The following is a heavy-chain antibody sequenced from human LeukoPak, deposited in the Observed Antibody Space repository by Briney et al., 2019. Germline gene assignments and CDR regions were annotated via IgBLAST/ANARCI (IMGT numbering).Heavy chain of an antibody. D-gene: IGHD3-10*01. Sequence: GGSLRLSCAASGFTSSSSAMSWVRQAPGKGLEWVSSISGSGSGGSTYYADSVKGRFTISRDNAKNSLYLQMNSLRAEDTAVYYCAREVWFGEFYPAFDYWGQGTLVTVSS. J-gene: IGHJ4*02. CDR2: ISGSGSGGST. CDR1: GFTSSSSA. V-gene: IGHV3-23*01. CDR3: AREVWFGEFYPAFDY.